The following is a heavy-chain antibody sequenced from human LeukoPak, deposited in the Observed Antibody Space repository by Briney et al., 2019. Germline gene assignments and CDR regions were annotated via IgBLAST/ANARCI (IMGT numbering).Heavy chain of an antibody. CDR3: ARALSGPALRFNWNSGLVTGGRRQVWFDP. CDR1: GGSISSSSYY. V-gene: IGHV4-39*01. D-gene: IGHD1-20*01. Sequence: KPSETLSLTCTVSGGSISSSSYYWGWIRQPPGKGLEWIGSIYYSGSTYYNPSLKSRVTISVDTSKNQFSLKLSSVTAADTAVYYCARALSGPALRFNWNSGLVTGGRRQVWFDPWGQGTLVTVSS. CDR2: IYYSGST. J-gene: IGHJ5*02.